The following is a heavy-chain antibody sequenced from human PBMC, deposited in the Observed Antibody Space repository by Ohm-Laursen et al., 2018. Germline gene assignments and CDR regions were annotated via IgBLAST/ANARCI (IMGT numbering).Heavy chain of an antibody. D-gene: IGHD6-6*01. Sequence: GSLRLSCAAAGFTFNFYAMTWVRQAPGKGLEWVASISGGGGGSTYYAQSVKGRCTISRDNSKNTLYLQMNSLRAEDTAVYYCAKHSGSSSSGPANYWGQGTLVTVSS. CDR1: GFTFNFYA. CDR3: AKHSGSSSSGPANY. V-gene: IGHV3-23*01. CDR2: ISGGGGGST. J-gene: IGHJ4*02.